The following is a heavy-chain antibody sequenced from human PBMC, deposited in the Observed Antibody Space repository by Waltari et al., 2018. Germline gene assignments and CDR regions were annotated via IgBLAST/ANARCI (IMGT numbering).Heavy chain of an antibody. CDR3: AREKGTGIFDY. J-gene: IGHJ4*02. V-gene: IGHV4-59*01. CDR1: GGSISSYY. Sequence: QVQLQESGPGLVKPSETLSLTCTASGGSISSYYWSWIRQPPGKGLEWIGYIYYSGSTNYNPSLKSRVTISVDTSKNQFSLKLSSVTAADTAVYYCAREKGTGIFDYWGQGTLVSVSS. D-gene: IGHD7-27*01. CDR2: IYYSGST.